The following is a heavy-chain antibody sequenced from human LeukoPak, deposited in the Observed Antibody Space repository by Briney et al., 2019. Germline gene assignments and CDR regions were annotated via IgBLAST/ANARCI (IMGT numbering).Heavy chain of an antibody. Sequence: GGSLRLSCAASGFTFSSYTMNWVRQAPGKGLEWVSYIRSSGDITYYADSVKGRFTISRDSAKDSLYLQMNSLRDEDTAVYYCVRDPDALDYWGQGTLVTVSS. J-gene: IGHJ4*02. V-gene: IGHV3-48*02. CDR1: GFTFSSYT. CDR2: IRSSGDIT. CDR3: VRDPDALDY.